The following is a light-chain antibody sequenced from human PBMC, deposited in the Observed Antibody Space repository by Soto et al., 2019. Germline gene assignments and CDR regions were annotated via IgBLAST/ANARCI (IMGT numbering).Light chain of an antibody. CDR3: QQYSTYPIT. CDR2: DAS. CDR1: QGISNY. J-gene: IGKJ5*01. V-gene: IGKV1-16*02. Sequence: DIQMTQSPSSLSASVGDRVTITCRASQGISNYLAWSQQKPGKAPKSLIYDASSLRSGVPSKFSGSGFGTEFTLTLSSLQPEDFATYSFQQYSTYPITFGQGTRLEIK.